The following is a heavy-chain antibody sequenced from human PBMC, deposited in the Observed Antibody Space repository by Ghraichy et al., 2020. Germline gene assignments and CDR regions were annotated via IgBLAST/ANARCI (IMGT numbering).Heavy chain of an antibody. CDR3: ARVAEKICDSSSCYGYFVDY. Sequence: ASVKVSCKTSGYTFTGYFMHWVRQAPGQGLEWMGRINPNSGDTLYAQKFQGRVTMTRATSISTAYMELVSLMSDDTAVYYCARVAEKICDSSSCYGYFVDYWGQGTPVTVSS. V-gene: IGHV1-2*06. J-gene: IGHJ4*02. CDR1: GYTFTGYF. CDR2: INPNSGDT. D-gene: IGHD2-2*01.